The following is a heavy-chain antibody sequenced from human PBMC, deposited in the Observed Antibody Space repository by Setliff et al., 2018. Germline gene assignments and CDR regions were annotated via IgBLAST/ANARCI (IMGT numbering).Heavy chain of an antibody. D-gene: IGHD2-21*02. CDR1: GYSFTNYD. CDR2: INPNSGNT. CDR3: ARVVVVTAIPFYYYYGMDV. Sequence: GASVKVSCKASGYSFTNYDINWVRQATGQGLEWMGWINPNSGNTDYAQKFQGRVTITTDESTSTAYMELSSLRSEDTAVYYCARVVVVTAIPFYYYYGMDVWGQGTTVTVSS. V-gene: IGHV1-8*03. J-gene: IGHJ6*02.